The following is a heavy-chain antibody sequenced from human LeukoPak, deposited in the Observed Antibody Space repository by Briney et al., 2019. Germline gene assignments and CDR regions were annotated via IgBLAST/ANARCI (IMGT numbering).Heavy chain of an antibody. V-gene: IGHV3-23*01. CDR2: ISGSGSDT. CDR1: GFTFSGYA. J-gene: IGHJ4*02. Sequence: GGSLRLSCAGSGFTFSGYAMSWVRQAPGKGLEWVSAISGSGSDTFYADSVKGRFTISRDNSKNTSSVQMNSLRAEDTAVYYCAKALPGWGAYDYWGQGALVTVSS. CDR3: AKALPGWGAYDY. D-gene: IGHD3-9*01.